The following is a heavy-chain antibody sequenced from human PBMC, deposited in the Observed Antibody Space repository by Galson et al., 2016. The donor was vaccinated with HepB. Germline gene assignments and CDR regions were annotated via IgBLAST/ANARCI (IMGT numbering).Heavy chain of an antibody. CDR1: GFTFGAYA. CDR3: AKDWLPYGTCWDGPLDS. CDR2: INWNSETI. V-gene: IGHV3-9*01. Sequence: SLRLSCAASGFTFGAYAMHWVRQVPGKGLEWVSGINWNSETIGYAASVKGRFTISRDNAKKALYLQVNSLRTEDTAFYYCAKDWLPYGTCWDGPLDSWGQGRKVTVSS. J-gene: IGHJ4*02. D-gene: IGHD6-19*01.